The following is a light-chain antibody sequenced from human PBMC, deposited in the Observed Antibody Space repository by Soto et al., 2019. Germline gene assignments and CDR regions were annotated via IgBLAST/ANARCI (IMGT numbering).Light chain of an antibody. CDR2: SVS. J-gene: IGLJ1*01. V-gene: IGLV2-14*01. Sequence: QSALTQPASVSGSPGQSITISCSGTSSDIGAYDHVAWYQHFTGKSPKLMIYSVSNRPSGVSNRFSGSKSGNTASLTISGLQAEDEADYYCISYTVSRSYVFGSGTKLTVL. CDR3: ISYTVSRSYV. CDR1: SSDIGAYDH.